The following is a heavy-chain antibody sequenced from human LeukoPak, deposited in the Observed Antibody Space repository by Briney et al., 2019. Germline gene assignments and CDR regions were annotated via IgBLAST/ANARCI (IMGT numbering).Heavy chain of an antibody. CDR1: GGSISSSSYY. J-gene: IGHJ3*02. D-gene: IGHD2-15*01. CDR2: IYYSGST. Sequence: SETLSLTCTVSGGSISSSSYYWGWIRQPPGKGLEWIGSIYYSGSTYYNPSLKSRVTISVGTSKNQFSLKLSSVTAADTAVYYCARDCSGGSCYLDAFDIWGQGTMVTVSS. CDR3: ARDCSGGSCYLDAFDI. V-gene: IGHV4-39*07.